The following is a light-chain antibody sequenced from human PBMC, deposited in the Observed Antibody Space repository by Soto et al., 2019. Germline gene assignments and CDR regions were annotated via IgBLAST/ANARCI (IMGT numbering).Light chain of an antibody. Sequence: EIVLAQSPGPLSLSPGERATLSCRASQSVTNSFLACYQQKPGQAPRLLIYGASRRATGIPDRFTGSGSGTDFTLTISRLEPEDFAVYYCQQYVSSPWAFGQGTKVDSK. CDR2: GAS. J-gene: IGKJ1*01. CDR1: QSVTNSF. V-gene: IGKV3-20*01. CDR3: QQYVSSPWA.